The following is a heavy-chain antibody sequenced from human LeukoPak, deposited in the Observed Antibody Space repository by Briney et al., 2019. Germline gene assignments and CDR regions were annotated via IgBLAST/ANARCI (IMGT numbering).Heavy chain of an antibody. J-gene: IGHJ4*02. CDR2: IYYSGST. D-gene: IGHD6-25*01. CDR1: GGSISSYY. CDR3: ARMGRQGLRPGEVDY. V-gene: IGHV4-59*01. Sequence: SETLSLTCTVSGGSISSYYWSWIRQPPGKGLGWIGYIYYSGSTNYNPSLKSRVTISVDTSKNQFSLKLSSVTAADTAVYYCARMGRQGLRPGEVDYWGQGTLVTVSS.